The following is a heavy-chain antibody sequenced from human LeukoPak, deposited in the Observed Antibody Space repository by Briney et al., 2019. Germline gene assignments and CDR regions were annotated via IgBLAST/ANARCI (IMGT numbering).Heavy chain of an antibody. V-gene: IGHV3-30*18. Sequence: GGSLRLSCAASGFTFSSYGMHWVRQAPGKGLEWVAVISYDGSNKYYADSVKGRFTISRDNSKNTLYLQMNSLRAEDTAVYYCAKDRGWSLDYWGQGTLVTVSS. J-gene: IGHJ4*02. CDR3: AKDRGWSLDY. CDR2: ISYDGSNK. D-gene: IGHD6-19*01. CDR1: GFTFSSYG.